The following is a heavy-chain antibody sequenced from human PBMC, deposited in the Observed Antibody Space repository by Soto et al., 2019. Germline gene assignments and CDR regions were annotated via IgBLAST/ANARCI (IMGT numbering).Heavy chain of an antibody. D-gene: IGHD1-7*01. CDR3: AKDKWRERELRGAMDV. CDR2: ISFDGSDT. CDR1: GFTFSNYA. J-gene: IGHJ6*02. V-gene: IGHV3-30*18. Sequence: QVQLVESGGGVVQPGRSLRLSCAASGFTFSNYAMHWVRQGPGKGLAWVAVISFDGSDTYYADSVKGRFSIYGDTSTNTLYLQMNSLRPEDTAVYFCAKDKWRERELRGAMDVWGQGTTVALSS.